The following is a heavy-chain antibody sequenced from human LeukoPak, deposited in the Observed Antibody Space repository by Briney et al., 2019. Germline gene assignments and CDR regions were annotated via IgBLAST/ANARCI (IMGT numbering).Heavy chain of an antibody. J-gene: IGHJ3*02. CDR1: GFTFSSYS. Sequence: GGSLRLSCAASGFTFSSYSMNWVRQAPGKGLEWVSYISSSSSTIYYADSVKGRFTISRDNAKNSLYLQMNSLRAEDTAVYYCARDFPADYYGSGSPTAFDIWGQGTMVTVSS. CDR3: ARDFPADYYGSGSPTAFDI. V-gene: IGHV3-48*01. D-gene: IGHD3-10*01. CDR2: ISSSSSTI.